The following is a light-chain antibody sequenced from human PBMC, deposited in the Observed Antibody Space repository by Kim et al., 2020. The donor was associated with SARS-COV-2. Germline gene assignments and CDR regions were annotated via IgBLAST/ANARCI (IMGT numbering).Light chain of an antibody. CDR2: ASS. J-gene: IGKJ2*01. CDR1: QSVSSSY. CDR3: QQYGTSLYT. Sequence: EIVLTQSPGTLSLSPGERATLSCRASQSVSSSYLAWYQQKLGQPPRLLIYASSSRATGIPDRFSGSGSGTDFTLTITRLEPEDFAVYYCQQYGTSLYTFGQGTKLEI. V-gene: IGKV3-20*01.